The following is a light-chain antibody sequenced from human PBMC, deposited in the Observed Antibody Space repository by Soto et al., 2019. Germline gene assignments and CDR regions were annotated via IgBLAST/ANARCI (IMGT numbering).Light chain of an antibody. CDR2: NSY. V-gene: IGLV1-44*01. CDR1: SSNIGSKT. CDR3: STWDASLNGYV. Sequence: QSVLTQPPSASGTPGQRVTISCSGSSSNIGSKTVNWYQQLPGTVPKLLIYNSYQRPSGVPDRFSASKSGTSASLAISGLQSEDEADYSCSTWDASLNGYVFGTGTKVTV. J-gene: IGLJ1*01.